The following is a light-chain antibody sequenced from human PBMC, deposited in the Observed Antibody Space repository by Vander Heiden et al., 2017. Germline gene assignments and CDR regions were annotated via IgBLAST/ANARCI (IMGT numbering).Light chain of an antibody. CDR2: DAS. J-gene: IGKJ4*01. CDR1: QGISSA. CDR3: QQFNSYPQT. Sequence: AIQLTQSPSSLSASVGDRVTITCRASQGISSALAWYQQKPGKDPKLLIYDASSLESGVPSRFSGSGSGTDFTLNISSLQPEDFATYYCQQFNSYPQTFGGGTKVXIK. V-gene: IGKV1-13*02.